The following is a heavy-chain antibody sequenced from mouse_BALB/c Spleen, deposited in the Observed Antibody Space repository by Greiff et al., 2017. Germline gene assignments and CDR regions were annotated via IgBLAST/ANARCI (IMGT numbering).Heavy chain of an antibody. J-gene: IGHJ2*01. CDR1: GYSITSGYY. V-gene: IGHV3-6*02. D-gene: IGHD1-2*01. CDR3: ARDRYYGYRYYFDY. Sequence: EVKVEESGPGLVKPSQSLSLTCSVTGYSITSGYYWNWIRQFPGNKLEWMGYISYDGSNNYNPSLKNRISITRDTSKNQFFLKLNSVTTEDTATYYCARDRYYGYRYYFDYWGQGTTLTVAS. CDR2: ISYDGSN.